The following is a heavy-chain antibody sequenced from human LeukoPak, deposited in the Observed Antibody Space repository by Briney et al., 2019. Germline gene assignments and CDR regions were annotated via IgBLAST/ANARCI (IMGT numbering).Heavy chain of an antibody. D-gene: IGHD1-26*01. CDR1: GGSISSYY. J-gene: IGHJ4*02. CDR3: ARASRKGAFDY. V-gene: IGHV4-59*12. CDR2: IYYSGST. Sequence: ETLSLTCTVSGGSISSYYWSWIRQPPGKGLEWIGYIYYSGSTNYNPSLKSRVTISVDTSKNQFSLKLSSVTAADTAVYYCARASRKGAFDYWGQGTLVTVSS.